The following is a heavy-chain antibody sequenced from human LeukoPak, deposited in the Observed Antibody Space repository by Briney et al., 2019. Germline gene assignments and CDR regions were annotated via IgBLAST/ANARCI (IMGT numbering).Heavy chain of an antibody. CDR3: AKDSTISMVRGIRRFDP. CDR2: ISGSGSGT. V-gene: IGHV3-23*01. Sequence: GGSLRLSCAASGFTLRKYAMSWLRQAPGKGLEWVSEISGSGSGTDYADSVKGRFTVSRDNSKNTLFLQMDSLRAEDTALYICAKDSTISMVRGIRRFDPWGQGTLVIVSS. J-gene: IGHJ5*02. CDR1: GFTLRKYA. D-gene: IGHD3-10*01.